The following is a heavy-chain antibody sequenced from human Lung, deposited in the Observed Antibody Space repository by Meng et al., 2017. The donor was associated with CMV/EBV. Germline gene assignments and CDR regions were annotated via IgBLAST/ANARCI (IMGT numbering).Heavy chain of an antibody. CDR1: GFTVSSNY. D-gene: IGHD2-2*01. Sequence: GGSLRLSCAASGFTVSSNYMSWVRQAPGKGLEWVSVIYSGGSTYYADSVKGRFTISRDNGKNSLYLQMNSLRDEDTAVYYCARDRYQLPYDSWGQGTLVTVSS. CDR2: IYSGGST. V-gene: IGHV3-53*01. CDR3: ARDRYQLPYDS. J-gene: IGHJ4*02.